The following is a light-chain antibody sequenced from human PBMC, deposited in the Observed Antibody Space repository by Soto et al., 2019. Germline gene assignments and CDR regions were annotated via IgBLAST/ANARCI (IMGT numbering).Light chain of an antibody. J-gene: IGKJ5*01. CDR3: QQSYSTRF. CDR1: QSISSY. Sequence: DIQMTRSPSSLSASVVDRVTITCRASQSISSYLNWYQQKPGKAPKLLIYAASSLQSGVPSRFSGSGSGTDFTLTISSLQPEDFATYYCQQSYSTRFFGQGTRLEIK. CDR2: AAS. V-gene: IGKV1-39*01.